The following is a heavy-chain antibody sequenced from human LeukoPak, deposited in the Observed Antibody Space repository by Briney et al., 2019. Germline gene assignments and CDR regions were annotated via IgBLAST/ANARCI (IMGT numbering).Heavy chain of an antibody. CDR1: GYTFTTYD. Sequence: GASVKVSCKASGYTFTTYDINWVRQATGQGLEWMGWMNPNSGNTGYAQKFPGRVTMTRNTSISTAYMELSSLRSEDTAVYYCARGRGSGHKENWFDPWGQGTLVTVSS. J-gene: IGHJ5*02. CDR3: ARGRGSGHKENWFDP. CDR2: MNPNSGNT. D-gene: IGHD6-19*01. V-gene: IGHV1-8*01.